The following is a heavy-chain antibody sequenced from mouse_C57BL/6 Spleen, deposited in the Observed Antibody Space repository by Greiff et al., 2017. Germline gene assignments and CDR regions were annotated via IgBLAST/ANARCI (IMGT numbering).Heavy chain of an antibody. CDR3: ARGGVYYGSSYGYFDV. CDR2: INPNYGTT. CDR1: GYSFTDYN. D-gene: IGHD1-1*01. Sequence: EVQLQQSGPELVKPGASVKISCKASGYSFTDYNMNWVKQSNGKSLEWIGVINPNYGTTSYNQKFKGKATLTVDQSSSTAYMQLNSLTSEDSAVXYWARGGVYYGSSYGYFDVWGTGTTVTVSS. V-gene: IGHV1-39*01. J-gene: IGHJ1*03.